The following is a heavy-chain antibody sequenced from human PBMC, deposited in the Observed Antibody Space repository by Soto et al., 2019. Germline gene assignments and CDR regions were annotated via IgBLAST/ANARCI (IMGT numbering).Heavy chain of an antibody. CDR1: GFTFTDHD. CDR3: ARVRFLDYYYYMDV. V-gene: IGHV3-72*01. Sequence: EVQLVESGGGLVQPGGSLRLSCAVSGFTFTDHDMDWVRQAPGKGLEWVGRTRDKANSYTTEYAASVKGRFTISRDDLKNSVYLQMNSLKTEDTAVYYCARVRFLDYYYYMDVWGKGTTVTVSS. CDR2: TRDKANSYTT. J-gene: IGHJ6*03. D-gene: IGHD3-3*01.